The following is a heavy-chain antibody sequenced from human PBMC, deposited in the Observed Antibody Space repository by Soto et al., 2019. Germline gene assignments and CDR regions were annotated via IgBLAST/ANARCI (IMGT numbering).Heavy chain of an antibody. J-gene: IGHJ6*02. CDR3: ARSSGWRQVVGYKYGLDV. Sequence: QVQLVESGGGLVKPGGSLRLSCAVSGFTVSDHYMTWIRQAPGKGLEWVSYISGSGTYTNYADSVKGRFIISRDIGQNSLGLEINRLRAEDTAVYYCARSSGWRQVVGYKYGLDVWGQGTAVTVSS. CDR2: ISGSGTYT. CDR1: GFTVSDHY. D-gene: IGHD3-22*01. V-gene: IGHV3-11*06.